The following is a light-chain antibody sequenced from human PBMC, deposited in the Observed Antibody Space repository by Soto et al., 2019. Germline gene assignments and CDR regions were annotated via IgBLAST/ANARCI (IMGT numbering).Light chain of an antibody. J-gene: IGLJ1*01. V-gene: IGLV2-14*03. CDR1: SSDVGGFNS. CDR2: DVV. CDR3: SSYTSTMTNV. Sequence: SVLTLPASVTGSPRGSIRIFCTGTSSDVGGFNSVSWYQLRPGTAPKLILYDVVDRPSGVSYRFSGSKSGNTASLTISGLQAADEADYFCSSYTSTMTNVFVSGTKVTVL.